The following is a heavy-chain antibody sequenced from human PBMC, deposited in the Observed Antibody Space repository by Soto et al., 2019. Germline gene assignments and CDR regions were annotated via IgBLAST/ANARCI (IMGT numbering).Heavy chain of an antibody. D-gene: IGHD3-9*01. CDR1: GGSISSGGYY. CDR2: IYYSGST. V-gene: IGHV4-31*03. Sequence: PSETLSLTYTVSGGSISSGGYYWSWIRQHPGKGLEWIGYIYYSGSTYYNPSLKSRVTISVDTSKNQFSLKLSSVTAADTAVYYCARDVRVDNYGMDVWGQGTTVIVSS. CDR3: ARDVRVDNYGMDV. J-gene: IGHJ6*02.